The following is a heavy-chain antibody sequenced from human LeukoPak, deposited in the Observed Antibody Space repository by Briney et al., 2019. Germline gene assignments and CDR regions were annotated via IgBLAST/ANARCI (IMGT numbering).Heavy chain of an antibody. CDR2: ISGSGGST. D-gene: IGHD6-19*01. V-gene: IGHV3-23*01. CDR1: GFTFSSYA. Sequence: GRSLRLSCAASGFTFSSYAMSWVRQAPGKGLEWVSAISGSGGSTYYADSVKGRFTISRDNAKNSLYLQMNSLRAEDTAVYYCARDGGAVAGPGSSDYWGQGTLVTVSS. CDR3: ARDGGAVAGPGSSDY. J-gene: IGHJ4*02.